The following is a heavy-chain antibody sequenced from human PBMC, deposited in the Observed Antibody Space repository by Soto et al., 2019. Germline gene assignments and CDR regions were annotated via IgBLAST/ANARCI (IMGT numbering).Heavy chain of an antibody. CDR2: IGSSSSYT. J-gene: IGHJ4*02. CDR3: ARESEDLTSNFDY. CDR1: GFTFSDYY. Sequence: GGSLRLSCAASGFTFSDYYMSWIRQAPGKGLEWVSYIGSSSSYTNYADSVKGRFTVSRDNAKNSLHLQMNSLRADDTAVYYCARESEDLTSNFDYWGQGTLVTVSS. V-gene: IGHV3-11*06.